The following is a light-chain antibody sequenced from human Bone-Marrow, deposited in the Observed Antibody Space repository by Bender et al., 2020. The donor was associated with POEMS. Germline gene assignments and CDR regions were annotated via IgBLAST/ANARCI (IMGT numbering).Light chain of an antibody. CDR3: SSYAGSNNLV. J-gene: IGLJ3*02. Sequence: QSALTQPASVSGSPGQSITISCTGSGSDVGNYNYVSWYQQQPGKAPQLIIYEVAYRPAGVPDRFSGSKSGATASLTVSGLQAEDEADYFCSSYAGSNNLVFGGGTRLTVL. CDR1: GSDVGNYNY. CDR2: EVA. V-gene: IGLV2-8*01.